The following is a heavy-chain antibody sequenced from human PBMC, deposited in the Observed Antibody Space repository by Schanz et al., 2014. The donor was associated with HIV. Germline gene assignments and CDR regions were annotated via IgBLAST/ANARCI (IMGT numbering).Heavy chain of an antibody. CDR3: ARDGGEV. CDR1: GFSFDSFG. J-gene: IGHJ6*02. CDR2: ISYDGTKK. D-gene: IGHD3-16*01. Sequence: VQLVESGGGVVQPGRSLRLSCVASGFSFDSFGMHWVRQAPGKGLEWVAVISYDGTKKHYADSVKGRFTISRDNAKNSLFLQMESLRAEDTAVYYCARDGGEVWGQGTTVTVS. V-gene: IGHV3-30*03.